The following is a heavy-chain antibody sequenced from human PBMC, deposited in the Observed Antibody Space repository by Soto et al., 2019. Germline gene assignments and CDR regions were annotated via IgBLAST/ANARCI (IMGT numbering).Heavy chain of an antibody. V-gene: IGHV4-30-4*01. CDR1: GGSISSGDYY. CDR2: IYHSGST. CDR3: AREYYYDTRGYYWSLDY. D-gene: IGHD3-22*01. J-gene: IGHJ4*02. Sequence: SETLSLTCTVSGGSISSGDYYWSWIRQPPGKGLEWIGYIYHSGSTYYNPSLKSRLTISVDTSKNQFSLKLSSVTAADTALYYCAREYYYDTRGYYWSLDYWGQGTLVTVSS.